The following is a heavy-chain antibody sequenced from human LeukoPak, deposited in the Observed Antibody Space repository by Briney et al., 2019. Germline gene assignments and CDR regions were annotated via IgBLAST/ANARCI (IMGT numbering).Heavy chain of an antibody. CDR3: ARGIWLPRTGYYYYYYMDV. J-gene: IGHJ6*03. V-gene: IGHV1-46*01. Sequence: ASVKVSCKASGYTFTSYYMHWVRQAPGQGLEWMGIINPSGGSTSYAQKFQGRVTMTRDMSTSTVYMELSSLRSEDTAVYYCARGIWLPRTGYYYYYYMDVWGKGTTVTISS. CDR2: INPSGGST. CDR1: GYTFTSYY. D-gene: IGHD3-9*01.